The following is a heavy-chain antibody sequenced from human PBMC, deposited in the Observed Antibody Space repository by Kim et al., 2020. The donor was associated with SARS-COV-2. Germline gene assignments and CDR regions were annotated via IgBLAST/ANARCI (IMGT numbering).Heavy chain of an antibody. Sequence: KGRFTISRDNAKNSLYLQMNSLRAEDTAVYYCASEGYSSSWLDYYYGMDVWGQGTTVTVSS. CDR3: ASEGYSSSWLDYYYGMDV. D-gene: IGHD6-13*01. V-gene: IGHV3-11*06. J-gene: IGHJ6*02.